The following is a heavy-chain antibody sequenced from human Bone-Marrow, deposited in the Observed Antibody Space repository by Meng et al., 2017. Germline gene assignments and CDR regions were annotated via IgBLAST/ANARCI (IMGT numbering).Heavy chain of an antibody. CDR3: ARRDYFDY. V-gene: IGHV4-39*01. Sequence: QLQLQESGPGLVEPSETLSLTCIVSGDSISSSSDYWGWIRQPPGKGLEWIGSIYYSGSTYYNPSLKSRVTISVDTSKNQFSLTLSSVTAADTAVYYCARRDYFDYWGQGTLVTVSS. CDR2: IYYSGST. J-gene: IGHJ4*02. CDR1: GDSISSSSDY.